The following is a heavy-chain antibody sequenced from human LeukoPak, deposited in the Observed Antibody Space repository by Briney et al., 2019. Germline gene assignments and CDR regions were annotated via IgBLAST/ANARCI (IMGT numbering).Heavy chain of an antibody. CDR3: ATRSTGVAATFDC. CDR2: ISYSGNT. Sequence: SETLSLTCSVSGGSISSYYWSWIRQPPGKGLAWIGYISYSGNTNYNPSLKSRVTISVDTSKNQFSLKLSSVTAADTAVYYCATRSTGVAATFDCWGQGALVTVSS. D-gene: IGHD2-15*01. CDR1: GGSISSYY. V-gene: IGHV4-59*01. J-gene: IGHJ4*02.